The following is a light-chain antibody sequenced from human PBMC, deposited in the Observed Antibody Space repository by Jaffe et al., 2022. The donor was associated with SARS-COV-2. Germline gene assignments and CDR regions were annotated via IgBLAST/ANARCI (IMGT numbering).Light chain of an antibody. CDR3: SSYTGSNSLV. V-gene: IGLV2-14*01. CDR2: DVS. Sequence: QSALAQPVSVSGSPGQSITISCTGTSSDVGAYNYVSWYQQHPGKAPKLMIYDVSNRPSGVSNRFSGSKSGNTASLTISGLQAEDEADYYCSSYTGSNSLVFGGGTKLTVL. J-gene: IGLJ2*01. CDR1: SSDVGAYNY.